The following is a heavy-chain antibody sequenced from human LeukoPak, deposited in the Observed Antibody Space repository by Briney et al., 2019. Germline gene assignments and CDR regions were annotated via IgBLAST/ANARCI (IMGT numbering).Heavy chain of an antibody. D-gene: IGHD1-26*01. Sequence: TGGSLRLSCAASGFTFSSYGMHWVRQAPGKGLEWVAVISYDGSNKYYADSVKGRFTISRDNAENSLYLQMNSLRGEDTAVYYCAREVTSAYSGSSRGLWGQGTLVTVSS. CDR3: AREVTSAYSGSSRGL. J-gene: IGHJ4*02. CDR2: ISYDGSNK. CDR1: GFTFSSYG. V-gene: IGHV3-30*03.